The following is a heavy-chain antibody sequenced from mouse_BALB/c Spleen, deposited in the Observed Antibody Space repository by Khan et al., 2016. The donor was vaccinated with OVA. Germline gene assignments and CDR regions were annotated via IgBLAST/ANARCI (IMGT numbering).Heavy chain of an antibody. CDR1: GYSFTVYY. J-gene: IGHJ3*01. CDR3: EREYEFFPY. V-gene: IGHV1-26*01. D-gene: IGHD2-12*01. CDR2: VNPNNGDT. Sequence: VQLKQSGPDLVKPGASVKISCKASGYSFTVYYMTWVKQSHGKSLEWIGCVNPNNGDTNYNQNFKGKATLTVDKSSNTAYMELRSLTSEDSAVVTYEREYEFFPYWGQGTLVTVSA.